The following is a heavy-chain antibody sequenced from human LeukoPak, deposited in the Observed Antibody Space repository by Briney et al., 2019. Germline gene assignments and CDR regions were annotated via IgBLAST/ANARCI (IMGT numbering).Heavy chain of an antibody. CDR1: GFTFSSYA. J-gene: IGHJ3*02. CDR2: ISYDGSNK. V-gene: IGHV3-30-3*01. Sequence: GGSLRLSCAASGFTFSSYAMHWVRQAPGKGLEWVAVISYDGSNKYYADSVKGRFTISIDNAKNSLYLQMNSLRAEDTAVYYCARDVLGDAFDIWGQGTMVTVSS. D-gene: IGHD3-10*02. CDR3: ARDVLGDAFDI.